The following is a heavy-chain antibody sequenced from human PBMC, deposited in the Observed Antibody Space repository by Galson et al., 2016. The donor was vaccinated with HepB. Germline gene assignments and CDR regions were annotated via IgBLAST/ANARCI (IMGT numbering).Heavy chain of an antibody. D-gene: IGHD1-1*01. CDR2: ISSDGSSA. J-gene: IGHJ4*02. Sequence: SLRLSCAASGFTFSLYWIHWVRQVSGKGLVWVSRISSDGSSAVYAASVKGRFTISRDNTENTLSLQMNSLRVEDTALYYCARGANDWNGIDYWGQGTLLTVSS. CDR1: GFTFSLYW. V-gene: IGHV3-74*01. CDR3: ARGANDWNGIDY.